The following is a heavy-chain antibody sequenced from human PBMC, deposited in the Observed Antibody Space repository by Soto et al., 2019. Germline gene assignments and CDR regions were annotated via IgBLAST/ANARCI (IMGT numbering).Heavy chain of an antibody. CDR3: ARGVTTGY. V-gene: IGHV4-34*01. D-gene: IGHD4-17*01. CDR2: INHSGST. Sequence: QVQLQQWGAGLLKPSETLSLTCAVYGGSFSGYYWSWIRQPPGKGLEWIGEINHSGSTNYNPSRKSRVTISVDTSKNQFSLKLSSVTAADTAVYYCARGVTTGYWGQGTLVTVSS. CDR1: GGSFSGYY. J-gene: IGHJ4*02.